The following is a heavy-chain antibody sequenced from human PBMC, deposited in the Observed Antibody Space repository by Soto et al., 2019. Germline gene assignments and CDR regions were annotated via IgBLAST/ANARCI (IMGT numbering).Heavy chain of an antibody. CDR3: ARAFRPYCSSTSCYSDGFSP. V-gene: IGHV3-33*01. J-gene: IGHJ5*02. CDR2: IWYDGRNK. CDR1: GFTFSSYG. D-gene: IGHD2-2*01. Sequence: QVQLVESGGGVVQPGRSLRLSCAASGFTFSSYGMHWVRQAPGKGLEWVAVIWYDGRNKYYADSVKGRFTISRDNSKNTLYLQMNSLRAEDTAVYYCARAFRPYCSSTSCYSDGFSPWGQGTLVTVSS.